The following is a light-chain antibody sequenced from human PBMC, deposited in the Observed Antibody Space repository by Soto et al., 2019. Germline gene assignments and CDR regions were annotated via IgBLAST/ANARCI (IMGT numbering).Light chain of an antibody. CDR3: QSYDSSLSAYV. J-gene: IGLJ1*01. CDR2: GNS. Sequence: QSVLTQPPSVSGAPGQRVTISCTGSSSNIGAGYDLHWYQQLPGTAPKLLIYGNSNRPSGVPDRFSGSKSGTSASLAITGLQAEDEADYYCQSYDSSLSAYVFGTATKLTVL. CDR1: SSNIGAGYD. V-gene: IGLV1-40*01.